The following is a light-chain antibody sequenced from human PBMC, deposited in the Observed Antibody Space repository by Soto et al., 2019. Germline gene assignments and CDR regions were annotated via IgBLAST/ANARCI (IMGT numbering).Light chain of an antibody. Sequence: EIVLTQSPATLSLSPGERATLSCRASQSVSSYLAWYQQKPGQAPRLLIYDASNRATGIPARFSGSGSGTDFTRTISSLEPKYFAVYYCQQRSNWPPLTFGGGTKVEIK. CDR3: QQRSNWPPLT. J-gene: IGKJ4*01. CDR1: QSVSSY. V-gene: IGKV3-11*01. CDR2: DAS.